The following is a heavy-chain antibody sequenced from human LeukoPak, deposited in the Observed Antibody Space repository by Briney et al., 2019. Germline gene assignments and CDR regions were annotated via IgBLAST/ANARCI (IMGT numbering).Heavy chain of an antibody. CDR3: AKDAYGSGSYRPYNWFDP. J-gene: IGHJ5*02. CDR2: IWCDGSNK. D-gene: IGHD3-10*01. CDR1: GFTFSSYG. Sequence: GGSLRLSCAASGFTFSSYGMHWVRQAPGRGLEWVAVIWCDGSNKYYADSVKGRFTISRDNSKNTLYLQMNSLRAEDTAVYYCAKDAYGSGSYRPYNWFDPWGQGTLVTVSS. V-gene: IGHV3-33*06.